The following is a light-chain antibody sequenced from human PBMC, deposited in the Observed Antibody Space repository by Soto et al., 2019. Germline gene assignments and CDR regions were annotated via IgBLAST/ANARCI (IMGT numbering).Light chain of an antibody. CDR3: QQYKSYWT. J-gene: IGKJ1*01. CDR1: QSISSY. CDR2: AAS. Sequence: DIQMTQSPSSLSAPVGDRVTITCRASQSISSYLNCYQQKPGKAPKLLIYAASILQGGVPSRFSGSGSRTDFTLNISSLQPEDFATYYCQQYKSYWTFGQGTQV. V-gene: IGKV1-39*01.